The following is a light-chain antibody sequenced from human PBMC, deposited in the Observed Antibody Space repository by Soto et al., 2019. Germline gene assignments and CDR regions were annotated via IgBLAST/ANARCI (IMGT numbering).Light chain of an antibody. J-gene: IGKJ1*01. CDR3: HQFGSSPQT. Sequence: EIVLTQSPGTLSLSPGERATLSCRASQSVNSNHIAWYQQKPGQAPRLLIYGPSSRATGIPERLSGSGSGTDFTLSISRLEPEDFAVYFCHQFGSSPQTFGHGTKVEIK. CDR2: GPS. CDR1: QSVNSNH. V-gene: IGKV3-20*01.